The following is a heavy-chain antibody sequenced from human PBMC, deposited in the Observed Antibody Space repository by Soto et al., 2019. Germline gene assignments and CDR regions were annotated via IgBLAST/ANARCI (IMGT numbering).Heavy chain of an antibody. CDR2: INPSGDSR. V-gene: IGHV1-46*01. Sequence: ASVKVSCKASGFSFSDYFMHWVRQAPGQGLEWMGIINPSGDSRNYAQKFQGWVTMTRDRSISTVYMELTRLRSDDTAVYFCARGHSTDCSNGVCSFFYNHEMDVWGQGTTVTVSS. CDR3: ARGHSTDCSNGVCSFFYNHEMDV. CDR1: GFSFSDYF. J-gene: IGHJ6*02. D-gene: IGHD2-8*01.